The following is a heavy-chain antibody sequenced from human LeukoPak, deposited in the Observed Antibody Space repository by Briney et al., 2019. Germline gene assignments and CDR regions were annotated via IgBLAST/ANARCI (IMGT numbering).Heavy chain of an antibody. CDR2: IIPIFGTA. J-gene: IGHJ6*03. D-gene: IGHD6-13*01. V-gene: IGHV1-69*05. CDR3: ARVPVDGIAARLHYYRDV. CDR1: GGTFSSYA. Sequence: SVKVSCKASGGTFSSYAISWVRQAPGQGLEWMGGIIPIFGTANYAQTFQGRVTITTDESTSTAYMELGSLRSEDTAVYYCARVPVDGIAARLHYYRDVWGKGTTVSVSS.